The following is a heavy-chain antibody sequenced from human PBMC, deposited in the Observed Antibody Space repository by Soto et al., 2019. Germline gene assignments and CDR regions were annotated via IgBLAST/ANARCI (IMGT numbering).Heavy chain of an antibody. CDR3: AREVSQLVGGTHFAS. D-gene: IGHD1-26*01. CDR1: GYTFSNYG. V-gene: IGHV1-18*01. CDR2: ISLYSDGT. J-gene: IGHJ5*02. Sequence: ASVKVSCKTSGYTFSNYGITWVRQAPGQPLEWLGWISLYSDGTNYAQKFQGRVSMTTDTSTTTAYMELRSLRSDDTAVYYCAREVSQLVGGTHFASWGQGTLVTVSS.